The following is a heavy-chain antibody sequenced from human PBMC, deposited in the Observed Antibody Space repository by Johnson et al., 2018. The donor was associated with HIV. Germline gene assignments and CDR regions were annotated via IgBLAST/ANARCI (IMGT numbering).Heavy chain of an antibody. Sequence: VQLVESGGGLVQPGGSLRLSCAASGFTFSSYAMSWVRQAPGKGLEWVSVIYSDGSTNYADSVKGRFTITRDKSKNNLYLEMNSLRAEDTAVYDCAKGSWALWSPWGQGTMVSVSS. J-gene: IGHJ3*01. V-gene: IGHV3-23*03. CDR1: GFTFSSYA. CDR2: IYSDGST. D-gene: IGHD1-26*01. CDR3: AKGSWALWSP.